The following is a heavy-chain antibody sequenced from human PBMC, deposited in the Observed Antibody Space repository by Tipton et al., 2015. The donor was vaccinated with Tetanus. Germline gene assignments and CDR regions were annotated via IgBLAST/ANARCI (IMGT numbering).Heavy chain of an antibody. D-gene: IGHD2-15*01. Sequence: SLRLSCAASGFIFSSYGIHWVRQAPGKGLEWVAVSWYDGTDKYYADSVKGRFTISRDNSKNTLYLQMNSLRAGDTAVYYCAREADCSGGSCFSGAFDNWGQGTQVTVSS. V-gene: IGHV3-33*01. CDR1: GFIFSSYG. CDR2: SWYDGTDK. J-gene: IGHJ4*02. CDR3: AREADCSGGSCFSGAFDN.